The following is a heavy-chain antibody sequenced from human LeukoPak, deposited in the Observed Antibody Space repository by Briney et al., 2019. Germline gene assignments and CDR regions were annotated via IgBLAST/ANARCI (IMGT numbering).Heavy chain of an antibody. D-gene: IGHD6-13*01. V-gene: IGHV3-48*03. J-gene: IGHJ6*03. CDR1: GFTFSSYE. CDR2: ISSSGSTI. Sequence: GGSLRLSCAASGFTFSSYEMNWVRQAPGKGLEWVSYISSSGSTIYYADSVKGRFTISRDNAKNSLYLQMNSLRAEDTAVYYCARGNPDGIAAAGYYYYYMDVWGKGTTVTISS. CDR3: ARGNPDGIAAAGYYYYYMDV.